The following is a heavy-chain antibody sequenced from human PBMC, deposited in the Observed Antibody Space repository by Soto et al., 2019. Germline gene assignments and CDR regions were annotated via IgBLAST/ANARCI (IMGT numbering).Heavy chain of an antibody. CDR2: INNSGST. D-gene: IGHD4-17*01. J-gene: IGHJ4*02. Sequence: SETLSLTCTVPGGSISGYYWIWLRQPPGKGLEWIGYINNSGSTNYNPALKSRVTISVDTSKNQFSLNLSSVTAADTAVYYCAGSPYGDYVPLDYSRQRTLVPGSS. V-gene: IGHV4-59*08. CDR3: AGSPYGDYVPLDY. CDR1: GGSISGYY.